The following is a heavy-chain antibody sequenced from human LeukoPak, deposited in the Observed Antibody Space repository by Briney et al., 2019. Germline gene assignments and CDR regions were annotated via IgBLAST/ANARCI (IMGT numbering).Heavy chain of an antibody. Sequence: GGSLRLSCVASGFTFNIYAMSWVRQAPGKGLQWVSAITDSGAGTYYADSVKGRFTISRDNAKNSLYLQMNSLRAEDTAVYHCAVYYYGSGSYADWGQGTLVTVSS. CDR1: GFTFNIYA. CDR3: AVYYYGSGSYAD. J-gene: IGHJ4*02. V-gene: IGHV3-23*01. D-gene: IGHD3-10*01. CDR2: ITDSGAGT.